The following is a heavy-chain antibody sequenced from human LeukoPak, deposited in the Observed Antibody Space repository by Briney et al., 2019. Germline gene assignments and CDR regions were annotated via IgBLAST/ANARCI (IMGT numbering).Heavy chain of an antibody. CDR3: ARGVPGYSSGWYSDY. V-gene: IGHV4-59*01. Sequence: PSETLSLTCTVSGGSISSYYWSWIRQPPGKGLEWIGYIYYSGSTNYNPSLKSRVTISVDTSKNQFSLKLSSVTAADTAVYYCARGVPGYSSGWYSDYWGQGTLVTVSS. CDR1: GGSISSYY. D-gene: IGHD6-19*01. J-gene: IGHJ4*02. CDR2: IYYSGST.